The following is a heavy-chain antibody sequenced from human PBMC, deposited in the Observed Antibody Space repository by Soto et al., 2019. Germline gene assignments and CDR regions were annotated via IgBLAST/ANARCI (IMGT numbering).Heavy chain of an antibody. D-gene: IGHD6-13*01. Sequence: QVQLVQSGAEVKKPGASVKVSCKTSGYTFIGYYLNWVRQAPGQGLEWMGWVNPHTGGTHYAQKFDGRVTMTRDTSTYTAYMELSGLKFDDTATYFCARVMAYEQQLVPFAYWGQGTLVTVSS. CDR3: ARVMAYEQQLVPFAY. CDR2: VNPHTGGT. V-gene: IGHV1-2*02. CDR1: GYTFIGYY. J-gene: IGHJ4*02.